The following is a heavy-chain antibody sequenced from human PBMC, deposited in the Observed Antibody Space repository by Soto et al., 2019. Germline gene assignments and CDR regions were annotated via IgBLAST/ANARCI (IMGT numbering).Heavy chain of an antibody. CDR2: IYYSGST. CDR3: ASRALDSDSLTGRESFEI. Sequence: QLQLQESGPRLVKPSETLSLTCTVSGASISTFDYYWGWIRQPPGKGLEWIGYIYYSGSTYYTPSPKSRVTIALHTSKNQFSRKLTSVTATDTAVDYGASRALDSDSLTGRESFEIWGQGTMVTVSS. V-gene: IGHV4-39*01. J-gene: IGHJ3*02. D-gene: IGHD3-9*01. CDR1: GASISTFDYY.